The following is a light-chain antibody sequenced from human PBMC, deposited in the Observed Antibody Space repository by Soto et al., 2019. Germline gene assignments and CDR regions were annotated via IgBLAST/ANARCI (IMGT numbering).Light chain of an antibody. CDR2: VAS. J-gene: IGKJ1*01. Sequence: IHMTQSPSSLSASVEDRVIITCRASQSISNHLNWYQQKPGKAPNLLIYVASSLQSEVPSRFGGSGSGTDFTLTITSLQPEDFATYYCQQSYGTPITFGQGTKVDIK. CDR3: QQSYGTPIT. V-gene: IGKV1-39*01. CDR1: QSISNH.